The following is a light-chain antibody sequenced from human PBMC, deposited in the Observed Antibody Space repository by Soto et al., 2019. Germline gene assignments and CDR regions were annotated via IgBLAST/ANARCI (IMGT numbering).Light chain of an antibody. CDR3: PQYGSTTKT. CDR1: QSVRSSY. J-gene: IGKJ2*01. Sequence: EIVLTQSPGTLSLSPGERATLSCRASQSVRSSYLAWFQQKPGQAPRLLIYGASSRATGIPDRFSGSESGTDFNLTISRLEPEAFAMYYCPQYGSTTKTFGQGTKLAIK. V-gene: IGKV3-20*01. CDR2: GAS.